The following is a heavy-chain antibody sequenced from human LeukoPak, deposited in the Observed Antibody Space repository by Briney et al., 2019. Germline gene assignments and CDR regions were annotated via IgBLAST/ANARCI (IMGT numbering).Heavy chain of an antibody. CDR1: GGSISSSSYY. V-gene: IGHV4-39*01. Sequence: SETLSLTCTVSGGSISSSSYYWGWIRQPPGKGLEWIGSIYYSGSTYYNPSLKSRVTISVDTSKNQFSLELSSVTAADTAVYYCATSRGGSSWYRDYFDYWGQGTLVTVSS. CDR3: ATSRGGSSWYRDYFDY. J-gene: IGHJ4*02. D-gene: IGHD6-13*01. CDR2: IYYSGST.